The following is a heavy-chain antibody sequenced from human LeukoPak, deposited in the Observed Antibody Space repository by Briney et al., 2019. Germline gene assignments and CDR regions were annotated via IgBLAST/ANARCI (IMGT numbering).Heavy chain of an antibody. D-gene: IGHD6-13*01. CDR1: AFSLSRNF. CDR3: AKDRQQLANLDY. J-gene: IGHJ4*02. CDR2: IYIGGDT. Sequence: PGGSRRLSCAASAFSLSRNFMGWVRQAPGKGLEWVSLIYIGGDTYYADSVKGRFNISRDNAKNTLYLQMNSLRADDTAIYYCAKDRQQLANLDYWGQGTLVTVSS. V-gene: IGHV3-53*01.